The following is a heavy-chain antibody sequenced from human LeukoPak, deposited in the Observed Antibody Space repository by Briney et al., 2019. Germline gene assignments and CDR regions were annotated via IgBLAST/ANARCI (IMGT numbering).Heavy chain of an antibody. CDR2: ITGSGGGT. Sequence: GGSLRLSCAASGFTFSTYAMSWVRQAPGKGLEWVSGITGSGGGTYYADSVKGRFTISRDNSKNTLYLQMNSLRAEDTAVYSCAKDREVLRSLEWFFAYWGQGTLVTVSS. J-gene: IGHJ4*02. V-gene: IGHV3-23*01. CDR3: AKDREVLRSLEWFFAY. CDR1: GFTFSTYA. D-gene: IGHD3-3*01.